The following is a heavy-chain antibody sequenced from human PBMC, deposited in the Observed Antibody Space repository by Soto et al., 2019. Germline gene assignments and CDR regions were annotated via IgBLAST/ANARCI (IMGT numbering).Heavy chain of an antibody. CDR1: GYSISSGYY. V-gene: IGHV4-38-2*02. J-gene: IGHJ4*02. CDR3: ARGHCSGGTCYPKGRFDY. Sequence: SATLSLTCSVSGYSISSGYYWGWIRQPPGKWLEWVGSIYHSGSTYYNPSLKSRVTISVDTSKNQFSLKLRSVTAAHTDVYYCARGHCSGGTCYPKGRFDYWGQATLVTVSA. D-gene: IGHD2-15*01. CDR2: IYHSGST.